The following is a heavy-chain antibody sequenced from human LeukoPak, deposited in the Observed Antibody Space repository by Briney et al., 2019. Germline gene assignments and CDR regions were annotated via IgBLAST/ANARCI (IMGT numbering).Heavy chain of an antibody. D-gene: IGHD2-15*01. Sequence: PGGSLRLPCAASGFTFDDYAMHWVRQAPGKGLEWASSISSSSSDIYYADSVKGRFTISRDNAKNSLYLQMSSLRAEDTAVYYCARAVVVAASPHYYYYGMDVWGQGTTVTVSS. J-gene: IGHJ6*02. V-gene: IGHV3-21*01. CDR2: ISSSSSDI. CDR1: GFTFDDYA. CDR3: ARAVVVAASPHYYYYGMDV.